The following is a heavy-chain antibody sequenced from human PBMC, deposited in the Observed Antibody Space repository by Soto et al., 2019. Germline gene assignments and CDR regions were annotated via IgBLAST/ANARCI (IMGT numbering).Heavy chain of an antibody. J-gene: IGHJ4*02. Sequence: QVQLVQSGAEVKKPGASVKVSCKASGYTFTSYYMHWVRQAPGQGLEWMGIINPSGGSTSYAQKLQGRVPMTRDTSTSTVYMELSSLRSEDTAVYYCARDDHLGIAAAGIDYWGQGTLVTVSS. V-gene: IGHV1-46*03. D-gene: IGHD6-13*01. CDR2: INPSGGST. CDR1: GYTFTSYY. CDR3: ARDDHLGIAAAGIDY.